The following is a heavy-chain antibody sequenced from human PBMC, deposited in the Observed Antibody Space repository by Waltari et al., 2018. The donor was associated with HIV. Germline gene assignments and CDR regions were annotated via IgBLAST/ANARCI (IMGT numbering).Heavy chain of an antibody. V-gene: IGHV3-53*01. J-gene: IGHJ6*02. CDR1: GFTISSNY. CDR3: ARDPRSSGYYGMDV. Sequence: EVQLVASGGGLIETGGSLSVSCAASGFTISSNYMSWVRQAPGKGLEWVSVIYSGGSRYYADSVKGRFIISRDNSKNTVSLHMNSLRAEDTAVYYCARDPRSSGYYGMDVWGQGIKVTVSS. CDR2: IYSGGSR. D-gene: IGHD1-26*01.